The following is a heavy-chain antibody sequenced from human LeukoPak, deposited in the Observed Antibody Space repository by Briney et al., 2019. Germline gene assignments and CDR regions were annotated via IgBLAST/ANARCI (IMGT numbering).Heavy chain of an antibody. V-gene: IGHV3-21*01. CDR2: ISSSSSCI. Sequence: PGGSLRLSCAASGFTFSSYSMNWVRQAPGKGLEWVSSISSSSSCIYYADSVKGRFTISRDNAKNSLYLQMNSLRAEDTAVYYCARDGYYDSSGDYWGQGTLVTVSS. CDR1: GFTFSSYS. J-gene: IGHJ4*02. CDR3: ARDGYYDSSGDY. D-gene: IGHD3-22*01.